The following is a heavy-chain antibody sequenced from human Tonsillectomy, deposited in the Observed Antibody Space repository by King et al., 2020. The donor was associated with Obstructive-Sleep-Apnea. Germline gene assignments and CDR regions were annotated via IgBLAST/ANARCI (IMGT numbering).Heavy chain of an antibody. Sequence: QLQESGPGLVKPSETLSLICTVFGGSISGYYWSWIRQPPGKGLEWIGYIFYSGRTNYNPSLSGRVTVSVDTSKNQFSLKLTAVNAADTAVYYCAGHVSSAWDESQIDFWGQGTLVTVSS. CDR1: GGSISGYY. V-gene: IGHV4-59*08. D-gene: IGHD6-19*01. CDR3: AGHVSSAWDESQIDF. J-gene: IGHJ4*02. CDR2: IFYSGRT.